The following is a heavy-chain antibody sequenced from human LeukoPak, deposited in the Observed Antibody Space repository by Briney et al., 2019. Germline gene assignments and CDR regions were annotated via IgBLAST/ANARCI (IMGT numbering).Heavy chain of an antibody. CDR3: ARDIVVVKNNWFDP. J-gene: IGHJ5*02. CDR2: IYTSGST. D-gene: IGHD3-22*01. Sequence: TLSLTCTVSGGSISSGSYYWSWIRQPAGKGLEWIGRIYTSGSTNYNPSLKSRVTISVDTFKNQFSLKLSSVTAADTAVYYCARDIVVVKNNWFDPWGQGTLVTVSS. CDR1: GGSISSGSYY. V-gene: IGHV4-61*02.